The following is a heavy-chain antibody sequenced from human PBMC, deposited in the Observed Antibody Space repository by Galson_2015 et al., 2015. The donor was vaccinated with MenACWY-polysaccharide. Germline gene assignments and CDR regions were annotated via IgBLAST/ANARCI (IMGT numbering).Heavy chain of an antibody. CDR2: INNDGSEK. V-gene: IGHV3-74*01. J-gene: IGHJ3*01. CDR1: RFTFSSYW. Sequence: SLRLSCAASRFTFSSYWMHWVRQAPGEGLVWVSRINNDGSEKSYADSVKGRFTISRDNAKNTVYLQMNSLRAEDTAVYYCARDHHCEAGCEIHDAFDVWGQGTKVTVSS. D-gene: IGHD5-12*01. CDR3: ARDHHCEAGCEIHDAFDV.